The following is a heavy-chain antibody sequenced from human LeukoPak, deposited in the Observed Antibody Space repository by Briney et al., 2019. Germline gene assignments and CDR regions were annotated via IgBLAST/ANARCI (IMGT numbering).Heavy chain of an antibody. D-gene: IGHD6-13*01. CDR1: GFTFSSYA. Sequence: GSLRLSCAASGFTFSSYAMHWVRQAPGKGLEWVAVISYDGSNKYYADSVKGRFTISRDNSKNTLYLQMNSLRAEDTAVYYCARPSIAAAGDAFDIRGQGTMVTVSS. V-gene: IGHV3-30*04. CDR3: ARPSIAAAGDAFDI. J-gene: IGHJ3*02. CDR2: ISYDGSNK.